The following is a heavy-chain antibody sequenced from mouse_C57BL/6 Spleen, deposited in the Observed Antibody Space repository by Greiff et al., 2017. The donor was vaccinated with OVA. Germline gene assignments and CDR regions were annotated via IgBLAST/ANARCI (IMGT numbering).Heavy chain of an antibody. CDR1: GFTFSNYW. CDR2: IRLKSDNYAT. V-gene: IGHV6-3*01. J-gene: IGHJ2*01. D-gene: IGHD1-1*01. Sequence: EVKVEESGGGLVQPGGSMKLSCVASGFTFSNYWMNWVRQSPEKGLEWVAQIRLKSDNYATHYAESVKGRFTISRDDSKSSVYLQMNNLRAEDTGIYYCTYGTYFDYWGQGTTLTVSS. CDR3: TYGTYFDY.